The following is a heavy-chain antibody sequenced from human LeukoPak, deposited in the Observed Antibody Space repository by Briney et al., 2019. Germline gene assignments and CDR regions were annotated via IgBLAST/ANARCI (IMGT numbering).Heavy chain of an antibody. CDR2: ISWNSGSI. CDR1: GFTFDDYA. D-gene: IGHD2-15*01. J-gene: IGHJ4*02. CDR3: AKVGGYCSGGSCYRASYFDY. Sequence: HSGGSLRLSCAASGFTFDDYAMHWVRQAPGKGLEWVSGISWNSGSIGYADSVKGRFTISRDNAKNSLYLQMNSLRAEDTALYYCAKVGGYCSGGSCYRASYFDYWGQGTLVTVSS. V-gene: IGHV3-9*01.